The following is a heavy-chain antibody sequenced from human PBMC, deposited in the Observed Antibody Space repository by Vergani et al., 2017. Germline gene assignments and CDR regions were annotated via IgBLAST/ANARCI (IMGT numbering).Heavy chain of an antibody. CDR2: INHSGST. J-gene: IGHJ5*02. CDR3: ARQDPFDP. D-gene: IGHD2-15*01. Sequence: QVQLQQWGAGLLKPSETLSLTCAVYGGSFSGYYWSWIRQPPGKGLEWIGEINHSGSTNYNPSLKSRVTISVDTSKNQFSLKLSSVTAADTAVYYCARQDPFDPWGQGTLVTVSS. V-gene: IGHV4-34*01. CDR1: GGSFSGYY.